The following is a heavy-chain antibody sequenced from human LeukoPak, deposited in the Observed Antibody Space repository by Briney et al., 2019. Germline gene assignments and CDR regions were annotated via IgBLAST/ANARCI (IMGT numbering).Heavy chain of an antibody. CDR2: ISSSSSYI. V-gene: IGHV3-21*01. D-gene: IGHD3-16*01. J-gene: IGHJ4*02. CDR3: ARASAGGAPDY. CDR1: GFTFSSYS. Sequence: GRSLRLSCAASGFTFSSYSMNWVRQAPGKGLEWVSSISSSSSYIYYADSVKGRFTISRDNAKNSLYLQMNSLRAEDTAVYYCARASAGGAPDYWGQGTLVTVSS.